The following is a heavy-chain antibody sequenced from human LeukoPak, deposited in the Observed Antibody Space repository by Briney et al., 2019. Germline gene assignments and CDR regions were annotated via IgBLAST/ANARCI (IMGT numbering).Heavy chain of an antibody. Sequence: ASVKVSCKASGYTFTSYGISWVRQAPGQGLEWMGWISAYNGNTNYAQKLQGRVTMTTDTSTSTAYMELRSLRSDDTAVYYCARDERAYCGGDCYSDDAFDIWGQGTMVTVSS. J-gene: IGHJ3*02. CDR3: ARDERAYCGGDCYSDDAFDI. D-gene: IGHD2-21*02. CDR1: GYTFTSYG. V-gene: IGHV1-18*01. CDR2: ISAYNGNT.